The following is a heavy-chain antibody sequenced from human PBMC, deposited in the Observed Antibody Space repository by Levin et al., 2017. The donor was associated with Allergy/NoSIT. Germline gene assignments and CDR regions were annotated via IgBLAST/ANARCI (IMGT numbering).Heavy chain of an antibody. Sequence: PGGSLRLSCAASGFTFSSYSMNWVRQAPGKGLEWVSYISSSSSTIYYADSVKGRFTISRDNAKNSLYLQMNSLRAEDTAVYYCARAAAGSGGRFDYWGQGTLVTVSS. CDR2: ISSSSSTI. V-gene: IGHV3-48*01. D-gene: IGHD6-13*01. J-gene: IGHJ4*02. CDR3: ARAAAGSGGRFDY. CDR1: GFTFSSYS.